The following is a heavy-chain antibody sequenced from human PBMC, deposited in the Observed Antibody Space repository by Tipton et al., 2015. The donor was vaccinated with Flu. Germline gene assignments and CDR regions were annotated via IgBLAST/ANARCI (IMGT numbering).Heavy chain of an antibody. CDR3: ARHLAIFGVVIYYMDV. V-gene: IGHV4-34*01. Sequence: LRLSCAVYGGSFSGYYWSWIRQPPGKGLEWIGEINHSGSTNYNPSLKSRVTISVDTSKNQFSLKLSSVTAADTAVYYCARHLAIFGVVIYYMDVWGKGTTVTVSS. CDR2: INHSGST. CDR1: GGSFSGYY. D-gene: IGHD3-3*01. J-gene: IGHJ6*03.